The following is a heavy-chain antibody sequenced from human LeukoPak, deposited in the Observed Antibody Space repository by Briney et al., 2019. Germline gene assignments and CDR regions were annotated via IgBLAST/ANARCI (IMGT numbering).Heavy chain of an antibody. J-gene: IGHJ4*02. Sequence: PGGSLRLSCATSGFTFRNTWMSWIRQAPGKGLEWVANIKQDGSEKYYVDSVKGRFTISRDNAKSSLYLQMNSLRAEDTAVYYCVRDAYGNIRYFDHWGQGTLVTVSS. CDR1: GFTFRNTW. D-gene: IGHD3-10*01. CDR2: IKQDGSEK. V-gene: IGHV3-7*01. CDR3: VRDAYGNIRYFDH.